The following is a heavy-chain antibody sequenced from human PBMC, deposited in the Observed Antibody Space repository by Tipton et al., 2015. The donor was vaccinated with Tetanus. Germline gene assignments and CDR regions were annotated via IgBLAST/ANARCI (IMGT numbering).Heavy chain of an antibody. V-gene: IGHV3-30-3*01. CDR1: GLSFSGYG. Sequence: SLRLSCATSGLSFSGYGLHWLRQAPGKGLEWVALVAYDGNNKYYADPVKGRFTISRDNSKDTLYLQMNSLRPEDTAVYYCARDGFYYGSGSYYRAFWGQGTLVPVSP. D-gene: IGHD3-10*01. J-gene: IGHJ4*02. CDR3: ARDGFYYGSGSYYRAF. CDR2: VAYDGNNK.